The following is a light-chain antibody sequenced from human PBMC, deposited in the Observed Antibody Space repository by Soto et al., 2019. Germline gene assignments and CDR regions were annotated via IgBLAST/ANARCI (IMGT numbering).Light chain of an antibody. Sequence: DIQMTQSPSSLSASVGDRVTITCQASQDINNYLNWYQQKPGKAPKLLIYDASNLETEVPSRFSGSGSGTDFTFTISSLQPEDIATYYCQQYDNLPITFGPGTKVDIK. J-gene: IGKJ3*01. CDR3: QQYDNLPIT. V-gene: IGKV1-33*01. CDR2: DAS. CDR1: QDINNY.